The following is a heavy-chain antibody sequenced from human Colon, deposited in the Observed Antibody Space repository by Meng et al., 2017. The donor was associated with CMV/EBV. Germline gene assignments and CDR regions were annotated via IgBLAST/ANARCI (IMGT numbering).Heavy chain of an antibody. V-gene: IGHV1-8*01. CDR2: VNPDTKTT. Sequence: ASVKVSCKASGDTPPGYTMYWVRQAAGQGLEWLGWVNPDTKTTRYSQKFEGRVAMTTDSSTNTVYMQLDGLTSDDTAVYYCARGPLRGGQPDWGQGTLVTVSS. CDR3: ARGPLRGGQPD. J-gene: IGHJ4*02. CDR1: GDTPPGYT.